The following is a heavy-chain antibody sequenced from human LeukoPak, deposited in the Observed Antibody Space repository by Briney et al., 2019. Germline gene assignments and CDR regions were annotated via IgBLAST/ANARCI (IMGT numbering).Heavy chain of an antibody. CDR1: GGSISSYY. J-gene: IGHJ6*02. CDR3: ARDHGYSYGYYYYGMDV. Sequence: SETLSLTCTVSGGSISSYYWSWLRQPPGKGLEWIGYIYYSGSTNYNPSLKSRVTISVDTSKNQFSLKLSSVTAADTAVYYCARDHGYSYGYYYYGMDVWGQGTTVTVSS. V-gene: IGHV4-59*01. CDR2: IYYSGST. D-gene: IGHD5-18*01.